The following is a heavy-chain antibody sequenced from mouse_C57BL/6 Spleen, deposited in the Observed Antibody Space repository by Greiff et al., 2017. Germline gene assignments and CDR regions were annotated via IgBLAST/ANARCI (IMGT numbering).Heavy chain of an antibody. CDR2: IYPGSGST. V-gene: IGHV1-55*01. CDR3: ARGGLYDGPYYFDY. J-gene: IGHJ2*01. D-gene: IGHD2-3*01. CDR1: GYTFTSYW. Sequence: QVQLQQPGAELVKPGASVKMSCKASGYTFTSYWITWVKQRPGQGLEWIGDIYPGSGSTNYNEKFKSKATLTVDTSSSTAYMQLSSLTSEDSAVYYCARGGLYDGPYYFDYWGQGTTLTVSS.